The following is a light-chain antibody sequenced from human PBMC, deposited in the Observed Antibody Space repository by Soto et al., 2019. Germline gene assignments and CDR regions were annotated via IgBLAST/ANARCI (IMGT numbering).Light chain of an antibody. CDR3: NSFTRSSTLVI. Sequence: QSALTQPASVSGSPGQSITISCTGTSSDVGGYNYVSWYQQHPGKAPKLMIYDVSNRPSGVSNRFSGSKSGNTASLTISGLQALDEADYYCNSFTRSSTLVIFGGGTKLTVL. V-gene: IGLV2-14*01. CDR2: DVS. CDR1: SSDVGGYNY. J-gene: IGLJ2*01.